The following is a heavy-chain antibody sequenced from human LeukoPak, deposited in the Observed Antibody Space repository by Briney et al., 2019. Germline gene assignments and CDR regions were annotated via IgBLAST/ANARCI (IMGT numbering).Heavy chain of an antibody. CDR1: GYSVSSGNY. CDR2: IHQSWST. V-gene: IGHV4-38-2*02. Sequence: PSETLSLTCIVSGYSVSSGNYWGWIRQSPEKGLEWIGSIHQSWSTYYNPSLTSRVTISVDTSKNQFSLRLRSVTAADTAVYYCARGLSAPAAAGIWGQGTLVTVSS. CDR3: ARGLSAPAAAGI. J-gene: IGHJ4*02. D-gene: IGHD6-13*01.